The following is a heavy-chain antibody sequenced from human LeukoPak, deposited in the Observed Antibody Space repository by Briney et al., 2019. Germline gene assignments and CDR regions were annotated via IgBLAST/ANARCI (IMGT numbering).Heavy chain of an antibody. D-gene: IGHD3-10*01. CDR1: GLTFSSYG. Sequence: GGSLRLSCATSGLTFSSYGMTWVRQAPGKGLEWVSSISASGDNTYYADSVKGRFTFSRDNSKNTLYLQMNSLRAEDTAVYYCARGGYYGSGTYYSPTSPHWGQGTLVTVSS. J-gene: IGHJ4*02. V-gene: IGHV3-23*01. CDR2: ISASGDNT. CDR3: ARGGYYGSGTYYSPTSPH.